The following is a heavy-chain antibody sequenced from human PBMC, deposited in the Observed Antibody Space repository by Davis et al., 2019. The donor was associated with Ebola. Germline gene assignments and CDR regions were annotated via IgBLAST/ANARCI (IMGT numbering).Heavy chain of an antibody. Sequence: SVKVSCKASGGTFSSYAISWVRQAPGQGLEWMGGIIPIFGTANYAQKFQGRVTITADKSTSTVYMELSSLRSEDTAVYYCARSMIGGYSGYDYYYYYGMDVWGQGTTVTVSS. CDR1: GGTFSSYA. D-gene: IGHD5-12*01. CDR3: ARSMIGGYSGYDYYYYYGMDV. V-gene: IGHV1-69*06. CDR2: IIPIFGTA. J-gene: IGHJ6*02.